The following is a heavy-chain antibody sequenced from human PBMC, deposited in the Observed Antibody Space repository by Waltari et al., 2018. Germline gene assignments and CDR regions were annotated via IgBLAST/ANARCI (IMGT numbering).Heavy chain of an antibody. CDR2: IIPIFGTA. CDR1: GGSFSSYA. J-gene: IGHJ4*02. V-gene: IGHV1-69*14. CDR3: ARKGDYYDSSGYSYFDY. Sequence: QVQLVQSGAEVKKPGSSVKVSCKASGGSFSSYANSWVRLATGQGLEWLGGIIPIFGTANYAQKCQGRFTITADKSTSTAYMELSSLRSEDTAVYYCARKGDYYDSSGYSYFDYWGQGTLVTVSS. D-gene: IGHD3-22*01.